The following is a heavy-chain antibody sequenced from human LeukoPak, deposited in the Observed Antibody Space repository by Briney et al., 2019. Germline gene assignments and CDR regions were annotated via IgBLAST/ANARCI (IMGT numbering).Heavy chain of an antibody. J-gene: IGHJ2*01. V-gene: IGHV3-74*01. CDR1: GFTFSTYW. D-gene: IGHD2-15*01. CDR3: ASDAAPGYFDL. Sequence: GGSLRLSCAVSGFTFSTYWMHWVRQGPGKGLAWVSRITSDGSATGYADSVKGRFTISRDNAKNTLYLHMDSLRAEDTAVYYCASDAAPGYFDLWGRGNLVTVSS. CDR2: ITSDGSAT.